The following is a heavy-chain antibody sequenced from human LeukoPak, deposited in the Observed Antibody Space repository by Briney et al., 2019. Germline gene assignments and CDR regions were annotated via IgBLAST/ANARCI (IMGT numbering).Heavy chain of an antibody. V-gene: IGHV3-30*04. D-gene: IGHD3-10*01. Sequence: GGPLRLSCAASGFTFSRYTIHWVRQAPGKGLEWVAVISSDGSNKYYSDSVKGRFTISRDNSKNTLFLQMNSLRTEDTAVYYCAGPYYYGSGYAFDIWGQGTMVTASS. J-gene: IGHJ3*02. CDR1: GFTFSRYT. CDR2: ISSDGSNK. CDR3: AGPYYYGSGYAFDI.